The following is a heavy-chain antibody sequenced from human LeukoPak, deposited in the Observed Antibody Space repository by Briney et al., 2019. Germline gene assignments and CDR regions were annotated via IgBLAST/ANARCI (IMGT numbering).Heavy chain of an antibody. CDR1: GGSISSYY. CDR3: ATTPLLEPYYYYGMDV. D-gene: IGHD1-26*01. Sequence: SETLSLTCTVSGGSISSYYWSWIRQPPGKGLEWIGYIYYSGSTNYNPSLKSRVTISVDTSKNQFSLKLSSVTAADTAVYYCATTPLLEPYYYYGMDVWGQGTSVTVSS. V-gene: IGHV4-59*01. J-gene: IGHJ6*02. CDR2: IYYSGST.